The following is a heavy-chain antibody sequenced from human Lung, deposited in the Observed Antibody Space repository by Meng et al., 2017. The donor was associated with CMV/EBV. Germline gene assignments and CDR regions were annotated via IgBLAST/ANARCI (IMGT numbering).Heavy chain of an antibody. V-gene: IGHV4-59*13. CDR2: MNYRVSS. J-gene: IGHJ4*02. Sequence: GSLTLSCTVSGGSISSYYWSWIRQSPGNGLDWIGFMNYRVSSNYNPSLKSRVTISVDTSKNQFSLKLTSVTAADTAVYYCARDFATGPRGDYFDYWGQGXLVTVSS. CDR1: GGSISSYY. CDR3: ARDFATGPRGDYFDY. D-gene: IGHD3-16*01.